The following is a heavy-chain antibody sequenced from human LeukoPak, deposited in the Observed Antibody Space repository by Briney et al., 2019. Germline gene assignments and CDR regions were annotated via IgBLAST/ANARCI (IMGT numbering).Heavy chain of an antibody. J-gene: IGHJ3*02. V-gene: IGHV3-23*01. CDR1: GFTFSSYA. D-gene: IGHD3-22*01. CDR3: ARAVVPYYYDSSDENDAFDI. CDR2: ISGSGGST. Sequence: PGGSLRLSCAASGFTFSSYAMSWVRQAPGKGLEWVSAISGSGGSTYYADSVKGRFTISRDNAKNSLYLQMNSLRAEDTAVYYCARAVVPYYYDSSDENDAFDIWGQGTMVTISS.